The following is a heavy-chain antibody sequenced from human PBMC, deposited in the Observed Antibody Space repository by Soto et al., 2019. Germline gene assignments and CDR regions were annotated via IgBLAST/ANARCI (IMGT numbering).Heavy chain of an antibody. V-gene: IGHV4-31*03. CDR2: IYYSGST. J-gene: IGHJ6*02. CDR3: ARVDGYYYYGMDV. CDR1: GGSISGGGYY. Sequence: SETLSLTCTVSGGSISGGGYYWSWIRQHPGKGLEWIGYIYYSGSTYYNPSLKSRVTISVDTSKNQFSLKLSSVTAADTAVYYCARVDGYYYYGMDVWGQGTTVTAP.